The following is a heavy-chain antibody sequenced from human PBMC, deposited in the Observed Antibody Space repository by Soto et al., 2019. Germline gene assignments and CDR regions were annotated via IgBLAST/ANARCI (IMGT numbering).Heavy chain of an antibody. CDR2: IRSKANSYAT. Sequence: GGSLRLSCAASGFTFSGSAMHWVRQASGKGLEWVGRIRSKANSYATAYAASVKGRFTISRDDSKNTAYLQMNSLKTEDTAVYYCTRPGYYGSGSYYTGFDYYYYMDVWGKGTTVTVSS. CDR3: TRPGYYGSGSYYTGFDYYYYMDV. D-gene: IGHD3-10*01. V-gene: IGHV3-73*01. J-gene: IGHJ6*03. CDR1: GFTFSGSA.